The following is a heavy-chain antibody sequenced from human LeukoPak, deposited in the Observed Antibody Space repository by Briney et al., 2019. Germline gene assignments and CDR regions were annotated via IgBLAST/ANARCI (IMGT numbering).Heavy chain of an antibody. Sequence: PSETLSLTCTVSGGSISSYYWSWIRQPPGKGLEWIGYIYPGGTTSYNPSLTSRVTISLDRSRSQFSLKLSSVTAADTAVYYCARQVGSSRIDYWGQGTLVTVSS. D-gene: IGHD1-26*01. CDR2: IYPGGTT. CDR1: GGSISSYY. CDR3: ARQVGSSRIDY. V-gene: IGHV4-59*08. J-gene: IGHJ4*02.